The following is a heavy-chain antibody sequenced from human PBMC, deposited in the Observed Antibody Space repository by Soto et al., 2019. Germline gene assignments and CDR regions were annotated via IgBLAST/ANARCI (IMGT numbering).Heavy chain of an antibody. D-gene: IGHD6-6*01. CDR2: ISSSSSYI. CDR3: AAEGIAARRRYYYGMDV. V-gene: IGHV3-21*01. J-gene: IGHJ6*02. Sequence: GGSLRLSCAASGFTFSSYSMNWVRQAPGKGLEWVSSISSSSSYIYYADSVKGRFTISRDNAKNSLYLQMNSLRAEDTAVYYCAAEGIAARRRYYYGMDVWGQGTTVTVSS. CDR1: GFTFSSYS.